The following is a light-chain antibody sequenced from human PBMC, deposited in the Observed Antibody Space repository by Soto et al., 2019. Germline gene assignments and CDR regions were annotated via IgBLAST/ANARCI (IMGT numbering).Light chain of an antibody. J-gene: IGLJ2*01. CDR1: SSSVGFDY. Sequence: QSVLTQPPSASETPGQRVTISCSGSSSSVGFDYVDWYQHVPGAAPKLLIYRNNLRPPGVPDRFSGSKSGTSASLAISGLRTEDEAVYYCATRDDSLRGVLFGGGTKVTVL. CDR2: RNN. V-gene: IGLV1-47*01. CDR3: ATRDDSLRGVL.